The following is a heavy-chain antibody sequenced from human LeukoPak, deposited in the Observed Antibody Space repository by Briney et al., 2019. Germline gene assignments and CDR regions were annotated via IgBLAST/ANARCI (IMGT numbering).Heavy chain of an antibody. CDR1: GGSISSYY. Sequence: SETLSLTCTVSGGSISSYYWSWIRQPPGKGLEWIGCIFYSGSTYYNPSLKSRVTISVDTSKNQFSLRLSSVTAADTAVYYCARTNAFDIWGQGTIETVSS. CDR3: ARTNAFDI. CDR2: IFYSGST. J-gene: IGHJ3*02. V-gene: IGHV4-59*08.